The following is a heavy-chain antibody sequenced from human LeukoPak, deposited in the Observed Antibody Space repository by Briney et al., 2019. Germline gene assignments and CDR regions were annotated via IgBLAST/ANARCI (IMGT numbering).Heavy chain of an antibody. V-gene: IGHV1-2*02. D-gene: IGHD3-10*01. CDR3: ARDRRGYYDSGSYYPLI. Sequence: GASVKVSCKASGYTFTGYYMHWVRLAPGQGLEWMGWINPNSGGTNYAQKFQGRVTMTRDTSISTAYMELSRLRSDDTAVYFCARDRRGYYDSGSYYPLIWGQGTLVTVST. CDR2: INPNSGGT. J-gene: IGHJ4*02. CDR1: GYTFTGYY.